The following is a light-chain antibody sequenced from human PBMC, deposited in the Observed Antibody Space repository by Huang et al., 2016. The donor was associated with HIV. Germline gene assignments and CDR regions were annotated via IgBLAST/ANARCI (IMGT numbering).Light chain of an antibody. CDR3: MQALQTPPFT. J-gene: IGKJ3*01. CDR1: QSLLHSNGYNY. Sequence: DIVMTQSPLSLPVTPGEPASISCRSSQSLLHSNGYNYLDWYLQRPGQSPQLLIYLGSNRASGVPDRFGGSGSGTDCTLKISRVEAEDVGVYYCMQALQTPPFTFGPGTKVDIK. V-gene: IGKV2-28*01. CDR2: LGS.